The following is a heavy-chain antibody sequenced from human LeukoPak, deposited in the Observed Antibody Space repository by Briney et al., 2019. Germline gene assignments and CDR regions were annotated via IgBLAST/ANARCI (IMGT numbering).Heavy chain of an antibody. D-gene: IGHD5-12*01. J-gene: IGHJ4*02. Sequence: ASVKVSCKASGYTFTSYGISWVRQAPGQGLEWMGWISAYNGNTNYAQKLQGRVTMTTDTSTCTAYTELRSLRSDDTAVYYCASAPGYGGYEVDYWGQGTLVTVSS. CDR1: GYTFTSYG. V-gene: IGHV1-18*01. CDR3: ASAPGYGGYEVDY. CDR2: ISAYNGNT.